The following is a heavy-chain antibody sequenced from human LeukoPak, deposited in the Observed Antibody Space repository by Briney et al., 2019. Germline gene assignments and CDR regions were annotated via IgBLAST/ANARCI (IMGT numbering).Heavy chain of an antibody. J-gene: IGHJ4*02. D-gene: IGHD4-17*01. CDR2: IKSKTDGGTT. Sequence: GGSLRLSCTASGFTFSSAWMSWVRQAPGTGLEWVGRIKSKTDGGTTDYAAPVQGRFTVSRDDLKNTLYLQMNSLKIEDTAVYYCTTRGTTVTTNFDYWGQGTLVTVSS. CDR3: TTRGTTVTTNFDY. CDR1: GFTFSSAW. V-gene: IGHV3-15*01.